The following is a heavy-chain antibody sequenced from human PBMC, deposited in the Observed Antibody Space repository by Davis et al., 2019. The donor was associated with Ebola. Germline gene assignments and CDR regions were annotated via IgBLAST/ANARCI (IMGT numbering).Heavy chain of an antibody. CDR3: ARDVPPGQYGSSWEFDY. D-gene: IGHD6-13*01. CDR1: GFTFSSYA. Sequence: PGGSLRLSCAASGFTFSSYAMSWVRQAPGKGLEWVSAISGSGGSTYYADSVKGRFTISRDNSKNTLYLQMNSLRAEDTAVYYCARDVPPGQYGSSWEFDYWGQGTLVTVSS. CDR2: ISGSGGST. J-gene: IGHJ4*02. V-gene: IGHV3-23*01.